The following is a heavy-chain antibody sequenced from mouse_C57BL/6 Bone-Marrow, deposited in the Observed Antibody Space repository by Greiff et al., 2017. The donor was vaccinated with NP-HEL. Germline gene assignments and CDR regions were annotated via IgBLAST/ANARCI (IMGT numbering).Heavy chain of an antibody. J-gene: IGHJ1*03. CDR1: GYAFSSSW. CDR2: IYPGDGDT. CDR3: ARTPYWYFDV. Sequence: LQESGPELVKPGASVKISCKASGYAFSSSWMNWVKQRPGKGLEWIGRIYPGDGDTNYNGKFKGKATLTADKSSSTAYMQLSSLTSEDSAVYFCARTPYWYFDVWGTGTTVTVSS. V-gene: IGHV1-82*01.